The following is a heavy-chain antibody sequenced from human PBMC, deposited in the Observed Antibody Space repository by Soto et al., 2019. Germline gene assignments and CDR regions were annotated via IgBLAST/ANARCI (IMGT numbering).Heavy chain of an antibody. D-gene: IGHD2-15*01. J-gene: IGHJ4*02. CDR3: ARDPQGYCSGGRCYHCDY. CDR1: GYTLTSYS. CDR2: INPSGDNI. Sequence: QVQLVQSGAEVKKPGASVRVSCKASGYTLTSYSMHWVRQAPGQGLEWMGIINPSGDNIRYAQNFQGRVTMTRDTATSTVYLELSSLRSEDTAIYYCARDPQGYCSGGRCYHCDYWGQGTLVTVSS. V-gene: IGHV1-46*01.